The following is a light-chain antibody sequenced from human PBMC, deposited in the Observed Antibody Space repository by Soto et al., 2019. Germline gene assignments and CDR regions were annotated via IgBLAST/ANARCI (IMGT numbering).Light chain of an antibody. J-gene: IGKJ5*01. CDR2: GAS. CDR1: QSISSN. V-gene: IGKV3-15*01. Sequence: EIVMTQSPATLSVSPGERSSLSCMASQSISSNLAWYQQRPGQAPRLLMYGASTRATGIPARFSGSGSGTEFTLTISSLHSEDFAVYYCQQYTNWPITFGQGTRLEIK. CDR3: QQYTNWPIT.